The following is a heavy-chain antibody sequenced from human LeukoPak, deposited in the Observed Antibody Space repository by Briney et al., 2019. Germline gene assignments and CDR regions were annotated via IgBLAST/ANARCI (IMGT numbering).Heavy chain of an antibody. CDR1: EFNFSTYW. Sequence: PGGSLRLSCAASEFNFSTYWMHWVRQAPGKGLVWVSRINTDETITSYADSVKGRFTIYRDNAKNRLYLQKNNLRVEDTAVYYCIRMNDDASYYDFWGQGTLVTVSS. D-gene: IGHD3-16*01. CDR2: INTDETIT. CDR3: IRMNDDASYYDF. V-gene: IGHV3-74*01. J-gene: IGHJ4*02.